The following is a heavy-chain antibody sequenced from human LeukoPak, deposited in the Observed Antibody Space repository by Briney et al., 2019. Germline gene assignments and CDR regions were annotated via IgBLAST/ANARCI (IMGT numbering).Heavy chain of an antibody. J-gene: IGHJ4*02. CDR2: ISSSSSYI. CDR3: ARADFASFDY. D-gene: IGHD2/OR15-2a*01. CDR1: GFTFSSYG. V-gene: IGHV3-21*05. Sequence: PGGSLRLSCAASGFTFSSYGMTWVRQAPGKGLEWVSYISSSSSYIYYADSMKGRFTISRDNAKNSLYLQMNSLRAEDTAVYYCARADFASFDYWGQGTLVTVSS.